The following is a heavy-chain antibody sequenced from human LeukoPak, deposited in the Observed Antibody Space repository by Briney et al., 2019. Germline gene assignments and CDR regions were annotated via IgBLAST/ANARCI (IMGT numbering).Heavy chain of an antibody. J-gene: IGHJ6*03. V-gene: IGHV4-30-2*01. D-gene: IGHD3-22*01. CDR1: GGSISSGGYY. CDR2: IYHSGST. Sequence: SETLSLTCTVSGGSISSGGYYWSWIRQPPGKGLEWIGYIYHSGSTYYNPSLKSRVTISVDRSKNQFSLKLSSVTAADTAVYYCARNDYYDTTAGYYYMDVWGKGTTVTVSS. CDR3: ARNDYYDTTAGYYYMDV.